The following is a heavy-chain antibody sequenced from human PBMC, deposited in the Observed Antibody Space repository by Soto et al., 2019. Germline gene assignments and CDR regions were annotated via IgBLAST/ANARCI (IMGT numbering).Heavy chain of an antibody. CDR1: GFTFSSYA. Sequence: QVQLVESGGGVVQPGRSLRLSCAASGFTFSSYAMHWVRQAPGKGLEWVAVISYDGSNKYYADSVKGRFPISRDNSKNTLYLQKNSLRAEDKAVYYCARARPSFIAAPFDSWGQGTLGTVSS. J-gene: IGHJ4*02. V-gene: IGHV3-30-3*01. CDR3: ARARPSFIAAPFDS. D-gene: IGHD6-6*01. CDR2: ISYDGSNK.